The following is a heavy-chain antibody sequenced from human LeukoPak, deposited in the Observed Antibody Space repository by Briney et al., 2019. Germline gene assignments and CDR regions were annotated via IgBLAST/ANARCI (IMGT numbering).Heavy chain of an antibody. J-gene: IGHJ6*02. CDR3: ASPGYGDYTSYYYGMDV. D-gene: IGHD4-17*01. CDR1: GFTISSYW. Sequence: GGSLRLSCAASGFTISSYWMNWVRQAPGKGLEWVANIKQDGSEKKYVDSVKGRFTISRDNAKNSLYLQMNSLRAEDTAVYYCASPGYGDYTSYYYGMDVWGQGTTVTVSS. CDR2: IKQDGSEK. V-gene: IGHV3-7*01.